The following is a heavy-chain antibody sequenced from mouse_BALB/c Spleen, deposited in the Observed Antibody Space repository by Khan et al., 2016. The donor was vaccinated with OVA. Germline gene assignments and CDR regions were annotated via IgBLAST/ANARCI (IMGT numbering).Heavy chain of an antibody. D-gene: IGHD1-1*01. J-gene: IGHJ2*01. CDR2: ILPGSGSR. Sequence: VQLKQSGAELMKPGASVKISCKATGYTFSSYWLEWVKQRPGHGLEWIGEILPGSGSRNYNEKFKGKATFTADISSKTTYMQRSSLTSEDSAVDYCARVNYGSRDYFDYWGQGTTLTVSS. V-gene: IGHV1-9*01. CDR3: ARVNYGSRDYFDY. CDR1: GYTFSSYW.